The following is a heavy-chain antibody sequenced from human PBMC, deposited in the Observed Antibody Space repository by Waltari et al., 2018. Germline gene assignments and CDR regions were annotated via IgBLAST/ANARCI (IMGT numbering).Heavy chain of an antibody. CDR1: GGSISSSSYY. CDR2: IYYSGST. V-gene: IGHV4-39*07. Sequence: QLQLQESGPGLVKPSETLSLTCTVSGGSISSSSYYWGWIRQPPGKGLGWIGSIYYSGSTYYNPSLKSRVTISVDTSKNQFALKRSSVTAADTAVYYCARDNSIAARPDLYSLGYYFDYWGQGTLVTVSS. CDR3: ARDNSIAARPDLYSLGYYFDY. J-gene: IGHJ4*02. D-gene: IGHD6-6*01.